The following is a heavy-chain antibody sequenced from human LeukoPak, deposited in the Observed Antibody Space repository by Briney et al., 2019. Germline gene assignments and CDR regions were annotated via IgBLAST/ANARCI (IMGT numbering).Heavy chain of an antibody. CDR2: MNPNSGNT. Sequence: ASVKVSCKASGYTFSTCDINWVRQATGQGLEWMGWMNPNSGNTGFAHKFQGRLTMTRDTSISTAYMELSSLRSEDTAVYYCARVLGSISHWGKGTLVTVSS. V-gene: IGHV1-8*01. CDR1: GYTFSTCD. D-gene: IGHD1-1*01. J-gene: IGHJ4*02. CDR3: ARVLGSISH.